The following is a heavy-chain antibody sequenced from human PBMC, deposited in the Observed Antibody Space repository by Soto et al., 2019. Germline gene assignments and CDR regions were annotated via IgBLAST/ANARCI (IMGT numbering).Heavy chain of an antibody. CDR2: INAGNGNT. D-gene: IGHD2-2*02. CDR1: GYTFTSYA. CDR3: ARDYCSITSCYTPRPPPIWFDP. V-gene: IGHV1-3*01. Sequence: ASVKVSCKASGYTFTSYAMHWVRQAPGRRLEWMGWINAGNGNTKYSQKFQGRVTITRDTSASTAYMELSSLRSEDTAVYYCARDYCSITSCYTPRPPPIWFDPWAQGTLVTVSS. J-gene: IGHJ5*01.